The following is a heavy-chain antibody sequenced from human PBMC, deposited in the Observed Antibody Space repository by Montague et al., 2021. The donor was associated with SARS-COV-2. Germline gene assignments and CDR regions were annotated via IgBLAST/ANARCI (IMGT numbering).Heavy chain of an antibody. V-gene: IGHV4-34*01. Sequence: SETLSLTCAVYGGSLSGYYWSWIRQPPGKGLEWIGEINHSGSTNYKPSLRSRVTISVDTSKNQFSLKLSSVTAADTAVYYCARGRTVTTFYYYYYYGMDVWGQGTTVTVSS. J-gene: IGHJ6*02. CDR3: ARGRTVTTFYYYYYYGMDV. CDR1: GGSLSGYY. CDR2: INHSGST. D-gene: IGHD4-17*01.